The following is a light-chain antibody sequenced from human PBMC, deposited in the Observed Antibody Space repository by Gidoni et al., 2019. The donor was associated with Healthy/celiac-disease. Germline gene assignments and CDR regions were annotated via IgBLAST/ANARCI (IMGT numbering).Light chain of an antibody. CDR3: QQNNNWPQT. CDR2: GAS. J-gene: IGKJ1*01. Sequence: ELVMTHSPATLSVSPGERATLSCRASQSVSSNLAWYQQKPGQAPRLLIYGASTRATGIPARFSGSGSGTEFTLTISSLQSEDFAVYYCQQNNNWPQTFXQXTKVEIK. CDR1: QSVSSN. V-gene: IGKV3-15*01.